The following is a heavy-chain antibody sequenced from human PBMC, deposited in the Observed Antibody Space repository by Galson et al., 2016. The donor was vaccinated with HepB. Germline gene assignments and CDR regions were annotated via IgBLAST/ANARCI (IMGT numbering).Heavy chain of an antibody. CDR1: GFSFSIYS. Sequence: SLRLSCAASGFSFSIYSMIWVRQAPGKGLEWVASLSGSSNYIYHAESVRGRFRVSRDNAKNSLFLQMNSLRDEDTAVYYCASTQRGFSYEIWGQGTLVTVSS. D-gene: IGHD5-18*01. V-gene: IGHV3-21*01. J-gene: IGHJ4*02. CDR3: ASTQRGFSYEI. CDR2: LSGSSNYI.